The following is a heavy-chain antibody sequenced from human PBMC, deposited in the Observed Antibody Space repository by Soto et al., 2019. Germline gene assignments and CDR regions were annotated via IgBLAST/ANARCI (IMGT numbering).Heavy chain of an antibody. CDR1: GFTFSSYT. CDR2: ISSSGSYI. CDR3: ASVSGPIASGGY. D-gene: IGHD2-15*01. J-gene: IGHJ4*02. V-gene: IGHV3-21*01. Sequence: SGGSLRLSCAASGFTFSSYTMNWVRQAPGKGLEWVSSISSSGSYIYYTDSVKGRFTISRDNAKNSLYLQMNSLRAEDTAVYYCASVSGPIASGGYWGQGTLVTVSS.